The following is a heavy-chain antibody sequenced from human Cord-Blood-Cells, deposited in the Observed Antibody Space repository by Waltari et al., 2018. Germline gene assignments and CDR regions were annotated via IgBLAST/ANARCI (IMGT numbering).Heavy chain of an antibody. CDR3: ARFPSRRGGAFDI. Sequence: EVQLVESGGGLVQPGGSLRLSCAASGFTFSSYSMNWVRQAPGKGLEWVSYMSSSSSTIYYADSVKGRFTISRDNAKNSLYLQMNSLRAEDTAVYYCARFPSRRGGAFDIWGQGTMVTVSS. V-gene: IGHV3-48*01. J-gene: IGHJ3*02. CDR2: MSSSSSTI. CDR1: GFTFSSYS. D-gene: IGHD3-10*01.